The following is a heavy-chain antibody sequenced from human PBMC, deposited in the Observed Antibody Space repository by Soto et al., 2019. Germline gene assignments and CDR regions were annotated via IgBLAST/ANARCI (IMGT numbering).Heavy chain of an antibody. CDR1: GGCIYGHY. Sequence: PSETLSLTCPVSGGCIYGHYWSWIRQPPGKGLEWIGYMYNTGSTVYNPSFKSRVTISVDTSKNQFSLKLNSVTAADTAVYYCARDLWGYCGTDCYPLDVWGQGTTVT. CDR3: ARDLWGYCGTDCYPLDV. CDR2: MYNTGST. J-gene: IGHJ6*02. V-gene: IGHV4-59*11. D-gene: IGHD2-21*02.